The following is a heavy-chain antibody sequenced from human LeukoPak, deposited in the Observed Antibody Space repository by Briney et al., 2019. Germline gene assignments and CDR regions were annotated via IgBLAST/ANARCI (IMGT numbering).Heavy chain of an antibody. CDR3: AGHRRNYGMDV. J-gene: IGHJ6*02. Sequence: SETLSLTCPVSGVSISSYYWSWIRQTPGKGPEWIGFVDYSGSANYNPSLKSRVTISVDTSKTQFSLKLSSVTAADTAVYYCAGHRRNYGMDVWGQGTTVTVSS. CDR2: VDYSGSA. V-gene: IGHV4-59*01. CDR1: GVSISSYY.